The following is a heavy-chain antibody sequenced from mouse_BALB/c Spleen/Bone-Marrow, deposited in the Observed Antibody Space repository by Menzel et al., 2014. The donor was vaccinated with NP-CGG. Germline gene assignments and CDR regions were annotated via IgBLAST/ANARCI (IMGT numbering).Heavy chain of an antibody. J-gene: IGHJ2*01. CDR2: ISSGSSTI. CDR3: ARGGNWEDFDY. D-gene: IGHD4-1*01. CDR1: GFTFSSFG. Sequence: EVKLVESGGGLVQPGGSRKISCAASGFTFSSFGMHWVRQAPERGLEWVAYISSGSSTIYYADTVKGRFTISRDNPKYTLFLQMTSLRSEDTAMYYCARGGNWEDFDYWGQGTTLTVSS. V-gene: IGHV5-17*02.